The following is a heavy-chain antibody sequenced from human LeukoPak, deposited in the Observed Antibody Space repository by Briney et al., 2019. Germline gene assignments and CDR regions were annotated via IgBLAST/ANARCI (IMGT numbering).Heavy chain of an antibody. Sequence: GGSLRLSCAASGFTFSSYAMNWVRQAPGEGLEWISDISSSGTTIYYADSVKGRFTISRDNSKNTLYLQMNSLRAEDTAVYYCAKESVSRAFDIWGQGTMVTVSS. CDR3: AKESVSRAFDI. CDR2: ISSSGTTI. V-gene: IGHV3-48*01. CDR1: GFTFSSYA. J-gene: IGHJ3*02.